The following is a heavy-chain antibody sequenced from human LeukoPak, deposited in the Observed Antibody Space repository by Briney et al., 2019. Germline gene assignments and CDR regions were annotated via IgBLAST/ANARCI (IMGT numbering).Heavy chain of an antibody. V-gene: IGHV3-23*01. D-gene: IGHD3-22*01. CDR1: GFTFSIYA. J-gene: IGHJ4*02. CDR3: GKGLYYDYSGVGEY. CDR2: ISGSGAKT. Sequence: GGSLRLSCAASGFTFSIYAISWVRQAPGKGLEWVSSISGSGAKTYYADSVTGRFTISRDNSKNKLYLQASSLRADDTAVYYCGKGLYYDYSGVGEYWGQGTLVTVTS.